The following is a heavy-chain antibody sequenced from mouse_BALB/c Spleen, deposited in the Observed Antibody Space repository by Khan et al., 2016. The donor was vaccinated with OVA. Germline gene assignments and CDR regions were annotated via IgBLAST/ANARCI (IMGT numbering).Heavy chain of an antibody. CDR1: GYTFTKSG. V-gene: IGHV9-3-1*01. CDR2: INTYTGEP. D-gene: IGHD2-10*01. Sequence: QVQLQQSGPELKKPGETVKISCKASGYTFTKSGMNWVKQAPGKGLKWMGWINTYTGEPTYADDFKGRFAFSLETSASTAYLQINNLKNEDTATYFSARPPYFSYVMDNWGQGTSVTVSS. CDR3: ARPPYFSYVMDN. J-gene: IGHJ4*01.